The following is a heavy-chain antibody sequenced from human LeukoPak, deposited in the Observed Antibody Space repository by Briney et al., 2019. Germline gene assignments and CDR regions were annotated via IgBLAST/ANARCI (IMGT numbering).Heavy chain of an antibody. J-gene: IGHJ4*02. CDR2: IYHSGST. Sequence: SETLSLTCTVSGYSISSGYYWGWIRQPPGKGLEWIGNIYHSGSTYYNPSLKSRVTISVDTSKNQFSLKLSSVTAADTAVYYCARGSGSYPGWGQGTLVTVSS. CDR3: ARGSGSYPG. CDR1: GYSISSGYY. D-gene: IGHD1-26*01. V-gene: IGHV4-38-2*02.